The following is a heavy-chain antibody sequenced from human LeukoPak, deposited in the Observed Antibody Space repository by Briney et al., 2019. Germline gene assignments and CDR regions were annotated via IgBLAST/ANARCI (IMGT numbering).Heavy chain of an antibody. Sequence: PSETLSLTCTVSGYSISSGYYWGWIRQPPGKGLEWIGSIYHSGSTYYNPSLRSRVTISVDTSKNHFSLDLSSVTAADTAVYYCARAPTAMGAFDIWGEGTMVTVSS. CDR3: ARAPTAMGAFDI. J-gene: IGHJ3*02. D-gene: IGHD5-18*01. V-gene: IGHV4-38-2*02. CDR1: GYSISSGYY. CDR2: IYHSGST.